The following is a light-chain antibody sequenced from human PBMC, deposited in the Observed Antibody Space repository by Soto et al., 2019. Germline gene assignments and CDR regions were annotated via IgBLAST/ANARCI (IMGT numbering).Light chain of an antibody. J-gene: IGKJ2*01. CDR3: QHYTYWPYA. CDR1: QSVSSN. Sequence: EIVMTQSPATLSVSPGERATLSCRASQSVSSNLAWYQQKPGQAPRLLIYGASTRATGIPARFSGSGSGTEFTLTISSLQSEDFPVYFCQHYTYWPYAFGQGTKVDI. CDR2: GAS. V-gene: IGKV3-15*01.